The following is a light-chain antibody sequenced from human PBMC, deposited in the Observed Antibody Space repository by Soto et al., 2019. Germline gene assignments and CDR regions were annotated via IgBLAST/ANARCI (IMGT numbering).Light chain of an antibody. CDR1: VLAKKY. Sequence: SYELTQPSSVSVSPGQTARITCSGDVLAKKYARWFQQKPGQAPVLMIYKDSERSSGIPERFSGSSSGTTVTLTISGAQVEDEADYYCYSAADNKGVFGGGTKLTVL. CDR3: YSAADNKGV. J-gene: IGLJ3*02. CDR2: KDS. V-gene: IGLV3-27*01.